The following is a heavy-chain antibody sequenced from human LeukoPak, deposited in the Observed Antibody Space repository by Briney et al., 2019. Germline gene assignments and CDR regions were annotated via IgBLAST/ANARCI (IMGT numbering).Heavy chain of an antibody. D-gene: IGHD2-21*02. CDR3: ARGLIVVVTAPPDY. J-gene: IGHJ4*02. V-gene: IGHV4-59*12. Sequence: SETLSLTCTVSGGSISSYYWSWIRQPPGKGLEWIGYMYYSGTTNYNPSLKSRVTISVDTSKNQFSLKLSSVTAADTAVYYCARGLIVVVTAPPDYWGQGTLVTVSS. CDR1: GGSISSYY. CDR2: MYYSGTT.